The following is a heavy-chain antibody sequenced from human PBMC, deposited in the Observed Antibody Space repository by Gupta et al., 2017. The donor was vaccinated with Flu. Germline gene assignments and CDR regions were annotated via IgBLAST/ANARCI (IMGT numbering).Heavy chain of an antibody. D-gene: IGHD4-17*01. CDR3: ARDVGSGDYDS. Sequence: EVQLVESGGGLVQPGGSLRRSCGAAGFTLSDYWRSWVRQAPGKGPELVANINRDGSVINYMDLVRGRFTISRDNAKNAVYFQMNSLRVDDTAVYYCARDVGSGDYDSWGQGTLVTVSS. CDR2: INRDGSVI. J-gene: IGHJ5*01. V-gene: IGHV3-7*01. CDR1: GFTLSDYW.